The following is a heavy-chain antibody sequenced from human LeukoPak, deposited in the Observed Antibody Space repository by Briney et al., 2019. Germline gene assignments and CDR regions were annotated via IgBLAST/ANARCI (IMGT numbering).Heavy chain of an antibody. V-gene: IGHV3-21*01. CDR3: ARAPYSYGSFDY. CDR1: GFTFSSYS. J-gene: IGHJ4*02. CDR2: ISSSSSYI. D-gene: IGHD5-18*01. Sequence: GGSLRLSCAASGFTFSSYSMNWVRQAPGKGLEWVSSISSSSSYIYYADSVKGRFTISRDYAKNSLYLQMNSLRAEDTAVYYCARAPYSYGSFDYWGQGTLVTVSS.